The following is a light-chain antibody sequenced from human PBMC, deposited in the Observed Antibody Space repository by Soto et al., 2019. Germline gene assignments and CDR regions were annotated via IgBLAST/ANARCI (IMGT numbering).Light chain of an antibody. CDR1: SSEVGSYNL. Sequence: QSALTQPASVSGSPGQSITISCTGTSSEVGSYNLVSWYQQHPGKAPKLMIYEGSKRPSGVSNRFSGSKSGNTASLTISGLQAEDEADYYCCSYAGSSTHYVFGPGTKLTVL. V-gene: IGLV2-23*01. J-gene: IGLJ1*01. CDR2: EGS. CDR3: CSYAGSSTHYV.